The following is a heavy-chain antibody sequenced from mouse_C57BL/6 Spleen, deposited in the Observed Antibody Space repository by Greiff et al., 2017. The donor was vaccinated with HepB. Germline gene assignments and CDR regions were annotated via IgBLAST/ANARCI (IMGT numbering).Heavy chain of an antibody. D-gene: IGHD1-1*01. CDR2: INPNNGGT. CDR3: SRERGYYGSSYAMDY. J-gene: IGHJ4*01. V-gene: IGHV1-22*01. CDR1: GYTFTDYN. Sequence: VQLKESGPELVKPGASVKMSCKASGYTFTDYNMHWVKQSHGKSLEWIGYINPNNGGTSYNQKFKGKATLTVNKSSSTAYMELRSLTSEDSAVYYCSRERGYYGSSYAMDYWGQGTSVTVSS.